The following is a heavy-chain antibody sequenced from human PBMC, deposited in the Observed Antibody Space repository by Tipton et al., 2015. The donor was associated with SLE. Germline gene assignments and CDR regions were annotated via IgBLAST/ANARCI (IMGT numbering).Heavy chain of an antibody. J-gene: IGHJ3*02. Sequence: TLSLTCTVSGGSISSSSYYWGWIRQPPGKGLEWIGSIYYSGSTYYNPSLKSRVTISVDTSKNQFSLKLSSVTAADTAVYYCARGVWFGELRGRAFDMWGQGTMVTVSS. CDR1: GGSISSSSYY. CDR2: IYYSGST. D-gene: IGHD3-10*01. CDR3: ARGVWFGELRGRAFDM. V-gene: IGHV4-39*07.